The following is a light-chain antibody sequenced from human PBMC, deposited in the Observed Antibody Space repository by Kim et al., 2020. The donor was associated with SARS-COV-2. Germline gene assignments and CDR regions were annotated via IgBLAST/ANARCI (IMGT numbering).Light chain of an antibody. Sequence: GQSITSSSTGTSSDVGGCNHVSWYQPHPGKVPKLLIYDVGKWPSGVSNRFSGSKSGNTASLTISGLHAEDEADYYCASFAPSNTWVFGGGTQLTVL. CDR1: SSDVGGCNH. CDR2: DVG. J-gene: IGLJ3*02. V-gene: IGLV2-14*04. CDR3: ASFAPSNTWV.